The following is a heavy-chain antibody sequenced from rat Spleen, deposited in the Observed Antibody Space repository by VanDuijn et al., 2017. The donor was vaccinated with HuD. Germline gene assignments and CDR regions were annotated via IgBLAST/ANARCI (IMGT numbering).Heavy chain of an antibody. CDR1: GFTFSNYG. CDR2: ISYGDSSGHSGT. CDR3: ARLGVITTPFDY. D-gene: IGHD1-10*01. J-gene: IGHJ2*01. V-gene: IGHV5-29*01. Sequence: EVQLVESDGALVQPGRSLKLSCAASGFTFSNYGMAWVRQTPTKGLEWVATISYGDSSGHSGTYYRDSVKGRFTISRDNAKSTLHLQMNSLRSEDTATYYCARLGVITTPFDYWCQGVMVTVSS.